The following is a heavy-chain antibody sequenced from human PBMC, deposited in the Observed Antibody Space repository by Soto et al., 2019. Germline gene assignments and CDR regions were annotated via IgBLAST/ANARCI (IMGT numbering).Heavy chain of an antibody. D-gene: IGHD3-10*01. J-gene: IGHJ3*02. CDR2: ISSSSSYI. CDR1: GFTFSSYS. CDR3: ARVGGFGELLRDAFDI. Sequence: EVQLVESGGGLVKPGGSLRLSCAASGFTFSSYSMKWVRQAPGKGLEWVSSISSSSSYIYYADSVKGRFTISRDNAKNSLYLQMNSLRAEDTAVYYCARVGGFGELLRDAFDIWGQGTMVTVSS. V-gene: IGHV3-21*01.